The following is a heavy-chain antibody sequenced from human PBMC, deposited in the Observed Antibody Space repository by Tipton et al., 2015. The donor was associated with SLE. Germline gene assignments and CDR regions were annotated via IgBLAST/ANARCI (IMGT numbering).Heavy chain of an antibody. CDR1: GFTFSTYW. J-gene: IGHJ4*02. CDR3: ARESLYYDFWSGFYSY. V-gene: IGHV3-7*01. CDR2: IKKDGSEQ. D-gene: IGHD3-3*01. Sequence: SLRLSCVTSGFTFSTYWMSWARQAPGKGLEWVASIKKDGSEQYYVDSVKGRFTISRDDAKNALYLQMTDLRVEDTAVYYCARESLYYDFWSGFYSYWGQGVLVTVSS.